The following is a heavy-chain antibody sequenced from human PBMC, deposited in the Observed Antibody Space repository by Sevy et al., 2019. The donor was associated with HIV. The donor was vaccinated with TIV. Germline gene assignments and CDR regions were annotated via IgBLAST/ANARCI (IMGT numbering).Heavy chain of an antibody. V-gene: IGHV3-21*06. J-gene: IGHJ4*02. CDR1: GFTFSRYN. D-gene: IGHD1-26*01. Sequence: GGSVRLSCAASGFTFSRYNMNWVRQAPGKGLEWVSSISGSSNYIYYAESLKGRFIISRDNAKNTVYLQMNSLRGDDTAVYYCATGPPDGSYDYFDSWGQGTLVTVSS. CDR3: ATGPPDGSYDYFDS. CDR2: ISGSSNYI.